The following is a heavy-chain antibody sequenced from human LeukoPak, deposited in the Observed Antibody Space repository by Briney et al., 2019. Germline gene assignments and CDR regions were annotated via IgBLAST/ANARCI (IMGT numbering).Heavy chain of an antibody. CDR1: GYTFTSYH. V-gene: IGHV1-46*01. D-gene: IGHD3-16*02. CDR3: ARDNSVGDIAWWFDP. CDR2: INPSGSGT. J-gene: IGHJ5*02. Sequence: ASVKVSCKASGYTFTSYHMHWVRQAPGQGLEWMGLINPSGSGTLYAQKFQGRVTMTRDMSTTTDYMELSSLRSEDTAVYYCARDNSVGDIAWWFDPWGQGTLVTVSS.